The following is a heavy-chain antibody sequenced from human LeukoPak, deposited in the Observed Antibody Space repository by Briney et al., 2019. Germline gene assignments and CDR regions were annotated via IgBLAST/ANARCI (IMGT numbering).Heavy chain of an antibody. CDR3: AGGSWTSPFRFDP. D-gene: IGHD2-2*01. Sequence: GGSLRLSCAASGFTFSNYEMNWLRQAPGKGLEWVSYVSSSGSTIYFADSVKGRFTLSRDNAKNSLYLQMNSLRAEDTAVYYCAGGSWTSPFRFDPWGQGTLVTVSS. J-gene: IGHJ5*02. V-gene: IGHV3-48*03. CDR2: VSSSGSTI. CDR1: GFTFSNYE.